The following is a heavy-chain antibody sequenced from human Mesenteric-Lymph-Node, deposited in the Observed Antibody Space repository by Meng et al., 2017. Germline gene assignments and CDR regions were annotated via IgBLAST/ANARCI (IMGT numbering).Heavy chain of an antibody. CDR3: AGRIMASFGGVVVLNYNWFDP. CDR1: WASFTDYY. V-gene: IGHV4-34*01. CDR2: IHHSGTT. J-gene: IGHJ5*02. Sequence: VSLQRWGAGLLKPSETLSLPCAGDWASFTDYYWGWIRQPPGKGLEWIGEIHHSGTTNYNPSLRSRVTISIDTSKTQFSLKLSSVTAADTAVYYCAGRIMASFGGVVVLNYNWFDPWGQGTLVTVSS. D-gene: IGHD3-16*02.